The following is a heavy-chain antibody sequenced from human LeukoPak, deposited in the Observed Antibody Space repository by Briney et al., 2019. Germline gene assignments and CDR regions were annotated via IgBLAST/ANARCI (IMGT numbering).Heavy chain of an antibody. CDR3: AKDPTISGYPPFS. CDR1: GFTFSSYA. V-gene: IGHV3-23*01. Sequence: PGGSLRLSCAASGFTFSSYAMSWVRQAPGKGLEWVSAISGSGGSTYYADSVKGRFTISRDNSKSTLHLQMNSLRAEDTAVYYCAKDPTISGYPPFSGGQETLVTAPS. CDR2: ISGSGGST. D-gene: IGHD3-3*01. J-gene: IGHJ4*02.